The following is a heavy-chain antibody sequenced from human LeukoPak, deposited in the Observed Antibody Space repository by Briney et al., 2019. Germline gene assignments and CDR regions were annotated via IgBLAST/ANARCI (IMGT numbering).Heavy chain of an antibody. D-gene: IGHD3-10*01. V-gene: IGHV4-59*01. CDR2: IYYSGRT. J-gene: IGHJ3*02. CDR3: ARETYYYGSGFSRGFDI. CDR1: GGSISSYN. Sequence: PSGTLSLTCTVSGGSISSYNWSSIRQPPGKGLEWVGYIYYSGRTNYNPSLKSRVTISVDTSKNQFSLKLSSVTAADTAVYYCARETYYYGSGFSRGFDIWGQGTMVTVSS.